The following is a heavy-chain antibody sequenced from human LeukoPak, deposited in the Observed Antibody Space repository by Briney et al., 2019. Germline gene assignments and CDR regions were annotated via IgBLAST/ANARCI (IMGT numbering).Heavy chain of an antibody. Sequence: GGSLRLSCAASGFTFSSYAMSWVRQAPGKGLEWVPAISGIGGSTYSADSVKGRFTTSRDNPKNTLYLQMNRLRAEDTAVYYCAKDSSPGGIAAARILLAYWGQGTLVTVSS. CDR3: AKDSSPGGIAAARILLAY. V-gene: IGHV3-23*01. CDR1: GFTFSSYA. D-gene: IGHD6-13*01. CDR2: ISGIGGST. J-gene: IGHJ4*02.